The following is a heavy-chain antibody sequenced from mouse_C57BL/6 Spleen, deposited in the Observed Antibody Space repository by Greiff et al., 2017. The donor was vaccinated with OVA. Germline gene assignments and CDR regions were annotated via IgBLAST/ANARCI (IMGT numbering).Heavy chain of an antibody. J-gene: IGHJ2*01. D-gene: IGHD4-1*01. Sequence: FVPPRGPMHPHCVASGSTFSNYWMNWVRQSPEKGLEWVAQIILKSDNYATHYAESVKGRFTISRDDSKLSVYLQMNNLRAEDTGIYYCTVTGPFDYWGQGTTLTVSS. CDR2: IILKSDNYAT. CDR1: GSTFSNYW. CDR3: TVTGPFDY. V-gene: IGHV6-3*01.